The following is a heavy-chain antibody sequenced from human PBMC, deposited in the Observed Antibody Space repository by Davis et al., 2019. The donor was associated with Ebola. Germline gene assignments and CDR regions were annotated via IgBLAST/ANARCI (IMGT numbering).Heavy chain of an antibody. CDR2: IIPILGIA. Sequence: ASVKVSCKASGYTFTGYHMHWVRQAPGQGLEWMGRIIPILGIANYAQKLQGRVTMTTDTSTSTAYMEVGSLRSDDTAVYYCARAQFPTTSDHWGQGTLVTVSS. J-gene: IGHJ4*02. CDR3: ARAQFPTTSDH. D-gene: IGHD1-1*01. V-gene: IGHV1-18*04. CDR1: GYTFTGYH.